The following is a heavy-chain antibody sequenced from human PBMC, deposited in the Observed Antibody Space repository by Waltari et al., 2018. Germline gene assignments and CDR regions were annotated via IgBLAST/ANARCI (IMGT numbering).Heavy chain of an antibody. CDR3: ARDNTGGSLSWFDP. CDR2: IYYSGNT. D-gene: IGHD3-10*01. CDR1: GVSITNSNYY. J-gene: IGHJ5*02. Sequence: QLQLQESGPGLVKPSETLSLTCTVSGVSITNSNYYWGWIRQPPGKGLEWIGNIYYSGNTYYNPSLKSRVTISEDTSKNQFSLKLSSVTAADTAVYYCARDNTGGSLSWFDPWGQGTLVTVSS. V-gene: IGHV4-39*02.